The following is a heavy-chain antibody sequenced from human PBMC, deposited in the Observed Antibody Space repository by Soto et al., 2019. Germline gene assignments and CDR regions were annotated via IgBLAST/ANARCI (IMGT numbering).Heavy chain of an antibody. CDR3: AGGQNDILTGTYYYYYGMDV. CDR1: GGSISSSNW. CDR2: IYHSGST. D-gene: IGHD3-9*01. Sequence: SSETLSLTCAVSGGSISSSNWWSWVRQPPGKGLEWIGEIYHSGSTNYNPSLKSRVTISVDKSKNQFSLKLSSVTAADTAVYYCAGGQNDILTGTYYYYYGMDVWGQGTTVTVSS. J-gene: IGHJ6*02. V-gene: IGHV4-4*02.